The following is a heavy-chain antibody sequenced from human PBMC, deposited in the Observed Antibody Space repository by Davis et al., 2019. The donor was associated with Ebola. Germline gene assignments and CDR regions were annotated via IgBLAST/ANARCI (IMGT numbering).Heavy chain of an antibody. Sequence: GGSLRLSCAASGFTFSSYAMHWVRQAPGKGLEWVAVISYDGSNKYYADSVKGRFTISRDNSKNTLYLQMNSLRAEDTAVYYCAREADFGEYGWFDPWGQGTLVIVSS. V-gene: IGHV3-30-3*01. CDR2: ISYDGSNK. CDR3: AREADFGEYGWFDP. J-gene: IGHJ5*02. CDR1: GFTFSSYA. D-gene: IGHD4-17*01.